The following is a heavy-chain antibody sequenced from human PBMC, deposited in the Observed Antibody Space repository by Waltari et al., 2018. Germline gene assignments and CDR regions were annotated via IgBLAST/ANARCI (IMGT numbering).Heavy chain of an antibody. J-gene: IGHJ4*02. CDR2: IFHSGST. Sequence: QVQLQESGPGLVKPSGTLSLTCAVSGGSIRSSNWWSWVRQPPGKGLELIGEIFHSGSTTYNPSLKSRVTISVDKSKNHFSLKLSSVTAADTAVYYCARGGYYYGSGSYYGFDYWGQGTLVTVSS. D-gene: IGHD3-10*01. V-gene: IGHV4-4*02. CDR3: ARGGYYYGSGSYYGFDY. CDR1: GGSIRSSNW.